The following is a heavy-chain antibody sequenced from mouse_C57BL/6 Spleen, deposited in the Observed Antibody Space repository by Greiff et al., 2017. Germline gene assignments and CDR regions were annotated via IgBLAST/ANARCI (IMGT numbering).Heavy chain of an antibody. CDR2: ISNLAYSI. Sequence: EVKLMESGGGLVQPGGSLKLSCAASGFTFSDYGMAWVRQAPRKGPEWVAFISNLAYSIYYADTVTGRFTISRENAKNTLYLEMSSLRSEDTAMYYCARDGYYAMDYWGQGTSVTVSS. J-gene: IGHJ4*01. D-gene: IGHD2-3*01. CDR1: GFTFSDYG. V-gene: IGHV5-15*01. CDR3: ARDGYYAMDY.